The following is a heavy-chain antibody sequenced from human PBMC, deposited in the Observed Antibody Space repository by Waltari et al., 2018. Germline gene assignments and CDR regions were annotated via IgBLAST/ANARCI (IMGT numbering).Heavy chain of an antibody. Sequence: DVRLVESGGGLVPPGGSLRLSCSTSGFAFGKNWMSWVRQAPGKGLEWVANIKEDGSEIYYVDSVKGRFTLSRDNTKNSLFLQMNSLKPDDTAVYYCAASTAWYGTYFDYWGQGSLVTVA. D-gene: IGHD6-19*01. CDR1: GFAFGKNW. CDR2: IKEDGSEI. J-gene: IGHJ4*02. CDR3: AASTAWYGTYFDY. V-gene: IGHV3-7*03.